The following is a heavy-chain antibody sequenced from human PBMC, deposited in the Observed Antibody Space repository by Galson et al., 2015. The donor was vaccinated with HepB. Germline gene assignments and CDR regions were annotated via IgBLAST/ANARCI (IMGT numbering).Heavy chain of an antibody. D-gene: IGHD5-18*01. CDR1: GFTFSSYS. J-gene: IGHJ4*02. CDR3: ATEPSIHSYGYIQFDY. Sequence: SLRLSCAASGFTFSSYSMNWVRQAPGKGLEWVSYISSSSSTIYYADSVKGRFTISRDNAKNSLYLQMNSLRAEDTAVYYCATEPSIHSYGYIQFDYWGQGTLVTVSS. V-gene: IGHV3-48*04. CDR2: ISSSSSTI.